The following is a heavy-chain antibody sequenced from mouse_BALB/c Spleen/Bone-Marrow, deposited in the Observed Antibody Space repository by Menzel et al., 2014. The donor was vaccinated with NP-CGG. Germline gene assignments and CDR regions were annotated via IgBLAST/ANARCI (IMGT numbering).Heavy chain of an antibody. D-gene: IGHD1-1*01. CDR1: GYSITSDYA. CDR3: ARRRYYYGAMDY. Sequence: EVKLEESGPGLVKPSQSLSLTCTVTGYSITSDYAWNWIRQFPGNKLEWMGYISYRGSTSYNPSLKSRISITRDTSKNQFFLQLNSVTTEDTATYYCARRRYYYGAMDYWGQGTSVTVSS. V-gene: IGHV3-2*02. J-gene: IGHJ4*01. CDR2: ISYRGST.